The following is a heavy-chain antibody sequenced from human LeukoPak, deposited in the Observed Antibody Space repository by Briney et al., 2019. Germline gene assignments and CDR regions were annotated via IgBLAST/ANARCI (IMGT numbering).Heavy chain of an antibody. CDR3: ARGARSSDY. V-gene: IGHV4-59*13. J-gene: IGHJ4*02. CDR2: IYISVTT. D-gene: IGHD3-10*01. CDR1: CLSISANS. Sequence: SETLSLTCTLSCLSISANSWSWIRQPPGKGLEWIGYIYISVTTNYNPSLTSRVTISVDTSKNQLSLKLSCATAADTAVYYCARGARSSDYWGQGILVTVSS.